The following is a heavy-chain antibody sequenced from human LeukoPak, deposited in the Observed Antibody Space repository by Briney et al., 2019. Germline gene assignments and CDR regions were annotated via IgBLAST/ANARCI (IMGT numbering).Heavy chain of an antibody. CDR3: ASGPLGVGWYCSGGSCYGAFDI. D-gene: IGHD2-15*01. Sequence: SETLSLTCTVSGGSISSSSYYWGWIRQPPGKGLEWIGSIYYSGSTYYNPSLKSRVTISVDTSKNQFSLKLSSVTAADTAVYYCASGPLGVGWYCSGGSCYGAFDIWGQGTMVTVSS. CDR1: GGSISSSSYY. V-gene: IGHV4-39*07. J-gene: IGHJ3*02. CDR2: IYYSGST.